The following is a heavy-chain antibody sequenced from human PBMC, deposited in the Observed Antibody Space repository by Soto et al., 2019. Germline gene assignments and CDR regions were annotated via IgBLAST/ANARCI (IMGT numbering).Heavy chain of an antibody. J-gene: IGHJ4*02. Sequence: SVKVSCKASGFTFTSSAVQWVRQARGQRLEWIGWIVVGSGNTNYAQKFQERVTITRDMSTSTAYMELSSLRSEDTAVYYCAAEGYGIVAFDYWGQGTLVTVSS. CDR2: IVVGSGNT. CDR1: GFTFTSSA. CDR3: AAEGYGIVAFDY. V-gene: IGHV1-58*01. D-gene: IGHD3-22*01.